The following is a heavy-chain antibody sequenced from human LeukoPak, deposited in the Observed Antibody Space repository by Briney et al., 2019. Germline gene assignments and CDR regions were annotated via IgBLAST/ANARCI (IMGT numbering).Heavy chain of an antibody. CDR3: ARDWGTYCSGGSCYSDFYYFDY. J-gene: IGHJ4*02. D-gene: IGHD2-15*01. V-gene: IGHV1-2*06. CDR1: GYTFTGYY. CDR2: INPNSDGT. Sequence: VASVKVSCKASGYTFTGYYMHWVRQAPGQGLEWMGRINPNSDGTNYAQKFQGRVTMTRDTSISTAYMELSRLRSDDTAVYYCARDWGTYCSGGSCYSDFYYFDYWGQGTLVTVSS.